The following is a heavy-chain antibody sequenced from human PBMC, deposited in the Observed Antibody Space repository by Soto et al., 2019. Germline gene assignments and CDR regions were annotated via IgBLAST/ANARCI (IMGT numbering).Heavy chain of an antibody. CDR1: GGTFSSYA. V-gene: IGHV1-8*02. J-gene: IGHJ4*02. Sequence: ASVKVSCKASGGTFSSYAISWVRQATGQGLEWMGWMNPNSGNTGYAQKFQGRVTMTRNTSISTAYMELSSLRSEDTAVYYCARSERVFGVVTPDYFDYWGQGTLVTVSS. CDR2: MNPNSGNT. D-gene: IGHD3-3*01. CDR3: ARSERVFGVVTPDYFDY.